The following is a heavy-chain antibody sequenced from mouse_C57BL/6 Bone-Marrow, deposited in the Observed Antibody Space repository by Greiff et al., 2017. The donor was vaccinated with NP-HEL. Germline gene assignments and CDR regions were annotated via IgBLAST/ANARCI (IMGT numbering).Heavy chain of an antibody. Sequence: EVHLVESGGGLVQPGGSLSLSCAASGFTFTDYYMSWVRQPPGQALEWLGFIRNKANGYTTEYSSSVKGRFTISRDNYQSILYLQMYALRAEDSATYYCARSHDGYYDYYAMDYWGQGTSVTVSS. D-gene: IGHD2-3*01. J-gene: IGHJ4*01. CDR1: GFTFTDYY. CDR2: IRNKANGYTT. CDR3: ARSHDGYYDYYAMDY. V-gene: IGHV7-3*01.